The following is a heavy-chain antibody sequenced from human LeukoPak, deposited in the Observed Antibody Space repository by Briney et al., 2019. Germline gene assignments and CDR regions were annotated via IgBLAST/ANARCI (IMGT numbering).Heavy chain of an antibody. V-gene: IGHV3-23*01. D-gene: IGHD4-11*01. CDR3: AKLTTS. CDR2: ISGSGAST. J-gene: IGHJ4*02. Sequence: GGSLRLSCLTSGFTLSTNAMSWVRQAPGKGLEWISGISGSGASTYYADSVKGRFAISRDNSNNTLYLQMNSLRAEDTAVYYCAKLTTSWGQGTLVTVSS. CDR1: GFTLSTNA.